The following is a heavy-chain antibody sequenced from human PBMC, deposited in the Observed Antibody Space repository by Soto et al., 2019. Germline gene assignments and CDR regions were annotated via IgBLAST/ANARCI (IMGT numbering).Heavy chain of an antibody. V-gene: IGHV4-30-4*01. CDR3: ARARGARYFDY. Sequence: QVQLQESGPGLVKPSQTLSLTCTVSGGSISSGDYYWSWIRQHPGKGLEWIGYIYYSGSTYYNPYLKSRVTISVDTSKNQFSLKLSSVTAADTAVYYCARARGARYFDYWGQGTLVTVSS. D-gene: IGHD2-15*01. CDR2: IYYSGST. CDR1: GGSISSGDYY. J-gene: IGHJ4*02.